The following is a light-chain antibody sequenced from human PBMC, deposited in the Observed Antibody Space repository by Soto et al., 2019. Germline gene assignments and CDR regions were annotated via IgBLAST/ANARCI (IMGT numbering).Light chain of an antibody. Sequence: QSVLNQPASVSGSTGQSITISCTGTSSDVGSYNLVSWYQQHPGKAPKLMIFEGSKRPSGLSNRFSGSKSGNTASLTISGLQAEDEADYYCCSYASSSTPFVFGTGTKVTVL. J-gene: IGLJ1*01. V-gene: IGLV2-23*01. CDR3: CSYASSSTPFV. CDR1: SSDVGSYNL. CDR2: EGS.